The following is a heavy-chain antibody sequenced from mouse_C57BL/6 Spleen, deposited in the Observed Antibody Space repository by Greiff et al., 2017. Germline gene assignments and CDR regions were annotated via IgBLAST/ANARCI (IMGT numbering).Heavy chain of an antibody. CDR2: IDPSDSYT. CDR1: GYTFTSYW. V-gene: IGHV1-59*01. Sequence: QVQLQQPGAELVRPGTSVKLSCKASGYTFTSYWMHWVKQRPGQGLEWIGVIDPSDSYTNYNQKFKGKATLTVDTSSSTAYMQLSSLTSEDSAVYYCARESPYWGQETLVTVSA. CDR3: ARESPY. J-gene: IGHJ3*01.